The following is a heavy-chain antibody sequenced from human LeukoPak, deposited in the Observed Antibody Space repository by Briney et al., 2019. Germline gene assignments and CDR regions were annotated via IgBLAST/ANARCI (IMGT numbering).Heavy chain of an antibody. CDR1: GGSISSYY. D-gene: IGHD1-26*01. CDR2: IYTSGST. J-gene: IGHJ4*02. CDR3: ARIVGATGHYYFDY. Sequence: KPSETLSLTWTVSGGSISSYYWSWIRQPAGKGLEWIGRIYTSGSTNYNPSLKSRVTMSVDTSKNQFSLKLSSVTAADTAVYYCARIVGATGHYYFDYWGQGTLVTVSS. V-gene: IGHV4-4*07.